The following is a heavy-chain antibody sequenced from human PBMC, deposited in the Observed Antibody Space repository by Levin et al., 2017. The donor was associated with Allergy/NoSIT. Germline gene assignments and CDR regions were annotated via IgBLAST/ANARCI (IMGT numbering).Heavy chain of an antibody. CDR1: GFTFSSYG. V-gene: IGHV3-33*01. Sequence: GGSLRLSCAASGFTFSSYGMHWVRQAPGKGLEWVAVIWYDGSNKYYADSVKGRFTISRDNSKNTLYLQMNSLRAEDTAVYYCARDLYDFWSGYYVGYYYGMDVWGQGTTVTVSS. J-gene: IGHJ6*02. CDR2: IWYDGSNK. D-gene: IGHD3-3*01. CDR3: ARDLYDFWSGYYVGYYYGMDV.